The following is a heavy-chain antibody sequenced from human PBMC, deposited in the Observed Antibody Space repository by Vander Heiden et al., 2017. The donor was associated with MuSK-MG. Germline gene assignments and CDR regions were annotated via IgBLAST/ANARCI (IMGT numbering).Heavy chain of an antibody. V-gene: IGHV3-23*01. J-gene: IGHJ4*02. Sequence: EVQLLESGGGLVQPGGSLRLSCAASGITSGTNAMSWGRQAPGKGLEWVSTSGSGGATYYADSVKGRVTVSRDNSKNTLYLQMNSLRAEDTAVYYCAKRVYWSSTSSHYYFDYWGQGTLVTVSS. CDR3: AKRVYWSSTSSHYYFDY. CDR1: GITSGTNA. D-gene: IGHD2-2*01. CDR2: SGSGGAT.